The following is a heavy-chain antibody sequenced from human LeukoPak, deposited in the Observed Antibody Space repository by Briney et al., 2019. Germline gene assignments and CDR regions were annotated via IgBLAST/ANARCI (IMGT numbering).Heavy chain of an antibody. CDR1: GFTFDDYA. D-gene: IGHD5-18*01. CDR2: ISWNSGSI. CDR3: AKDIAPDTAMVTHFDY. J-gene: IGHJ4*02. Sequence: GRSLRLSCAASGFTFDDYAMHWVRQAPGKGLEWVSGISWNSGSIGYADSVKGRFTISRDNAKNSLYLQMNSLRAEDTALCYCAKDIAPDTAMVTHFDYWGQGTLVTVSS. V-gene: IGHV3-9*01.